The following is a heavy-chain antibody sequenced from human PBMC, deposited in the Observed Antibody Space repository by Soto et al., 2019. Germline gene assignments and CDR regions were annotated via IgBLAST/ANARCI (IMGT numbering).Heavy chain of an antibody. CDR2: IIPILGIA. CDR1: GGTFSSYT. V-gene: IGHV1-69*02. J-gene: IGHJ3*02. CDR3: ARLWFGDGHDAFDI. D-gene: IGHD3-10*01. Sequence: QVQLVQSGAEVKKPGSSVKVSCKASGGTFSSYTISWVRQAPGQGLEWMGRIIPILGIANYAQKFQGRVTITADKSTGTAYMELSSLRSEDTAVYYCARLWFGDGHDAFDIWGQGTMVTVSS.